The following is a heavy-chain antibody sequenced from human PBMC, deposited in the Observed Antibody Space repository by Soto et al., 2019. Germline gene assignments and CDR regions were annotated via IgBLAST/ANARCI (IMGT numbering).Heavy chain of an antibody. CDR2: SSNSGSFT. CDR3: VKSGDNYNLLDY. CDR1: GFTLGDHY. J-gene: IGHJ4*02. Sequence: GESLKISCAASGFTLGDHYMSWIRQAPGKGLEWIGYSSNSGSFTRYADSVKGRFSISRDNAKSSLYLQISSLRGDDTATYYCVKSGDNYNLLDYWGQGTPVTVSS. D-gene: IGHD1-1*01. V-gene: IGHV3-11*06.